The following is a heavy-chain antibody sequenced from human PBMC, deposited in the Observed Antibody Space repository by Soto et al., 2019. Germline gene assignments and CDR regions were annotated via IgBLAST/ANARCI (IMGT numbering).Heavy chain of an antibody. J-gene: IGHJ4*02. CDR1: GGSVSSGSYY. Sequence: SETLSLTCTFSGGSVSSGSYYLSWIRQPPGKGLEWIGYIYYSGSTNYNPSLKSRVTISVDTSKNQFSLKLSSVTAADTAVYYCAREREDFWSGDFDYWGQGTPVTVSS. V-gene: IGHV4-61*01. CDR3: AREREDFWSGDFDY. D-gene: IGHD3-3*01. CDR2: IYYSGST.